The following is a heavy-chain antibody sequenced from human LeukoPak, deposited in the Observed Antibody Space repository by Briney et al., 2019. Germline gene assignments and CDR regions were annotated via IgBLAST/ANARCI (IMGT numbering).Heavy chain of an antibody. D-gene: IGHD2-21*02. CDR1: GFTFSTYN. Sequence: GGSLSLSCAASGFTFSTYNMNWVRQAPGKGLEWVSSISSSGSYIYYADSMKGRFTISRDNAKNSLYLQLNSLRAEDTAVYYCASRASCGGDCYQFDYWGQGTLVTVSS. CDR2: ISSSGSYI. V-gene: IGHV3-21*01. J-gene: IGHJ4*02. CDR3: ASRASCGGDCYQFDY.